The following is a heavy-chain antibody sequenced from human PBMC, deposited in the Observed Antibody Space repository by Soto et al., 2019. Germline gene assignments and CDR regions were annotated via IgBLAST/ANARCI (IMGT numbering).Heavy chain of an antibody. V-gene: IGHV4-31*03. CDR1: GGSIGSGDFY. Sequence: SETLSLTCTVSGGSIGSGDFYWSWIRQHPGKGLEWIGYIHNSGTTYYIPPLRSRVTMAVDTSKNQLSLKLTSVTAADTAVYYCARGVTFGGVIAPRFDPWGQGTLVTSPQ. CDR3: ARGVTFGGVIAPRFDP. D-gene: IGHD3-16*02. CDR2: IHNSGTT. J-gene: IGHJ5*02.